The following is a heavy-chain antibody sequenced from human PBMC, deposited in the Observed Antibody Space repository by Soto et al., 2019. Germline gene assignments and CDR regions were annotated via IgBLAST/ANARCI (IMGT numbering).Heavy chain of an antibody. CDR2: MYYSGST. CDR1: GGSISSGGYY. J-gene: IGHJ4*02. V-gene: IGHV4-31*03. D-gene: IGHD1-26*01. CDR3: ARFSGSYLRD. Sequence: QVQLQESGPGLVKPSQALSLTCTVSGGSISSGGYYWSWVRQHPGKGLEWIAYMYYSGSTYYNPSLKSRVSVSVGTSKNQFSLKLSSVTAADTAVYYCARFSGSYLRDWGQGTLVTVSS.